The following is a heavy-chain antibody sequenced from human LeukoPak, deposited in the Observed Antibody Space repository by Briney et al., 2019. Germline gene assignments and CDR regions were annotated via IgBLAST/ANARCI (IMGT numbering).Heavy chain of an antibody. CDR1: GYTFTGYY. Sequence: GASVKVSCKASGYTFTGYYMHWVRQAPGQGLEWMGWINPNSGGTNYAQKFQGRVTMTRDTSISTAYMELSRLRSDDTAVYYCAKAQRGSSWHLFDYWGQGTLVTVSS. V-gene: IGHV1-2*02. CDR2: INPNSGGT. J-gene: IGHJ4*02. D-gene: IGHD6-13*01. CDR3: AKAQRGSSWHLFDY.